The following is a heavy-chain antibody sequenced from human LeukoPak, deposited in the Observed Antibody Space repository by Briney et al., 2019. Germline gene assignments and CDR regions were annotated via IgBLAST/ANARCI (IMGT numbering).Heavy chain of an antibody. CDR1: GFTFSSYS. Sequence: GGSLRLSCAASGFTFSSYSMNWVRQAPAKGLEWVSSISSSSSYIYYADSVKGRFTISRDNAKNSLYLQMNSLRAEDTAVYYCAKAGHSSNWYWFDPWGQGTLVTVSS. CDR3: AKAGHSSNWYWFDP. J-gene: IGHJ5*02. CDR2: ISSSSSYI. V-gene: IGHV3-21*01. D-gene: IGHD6-13*01.